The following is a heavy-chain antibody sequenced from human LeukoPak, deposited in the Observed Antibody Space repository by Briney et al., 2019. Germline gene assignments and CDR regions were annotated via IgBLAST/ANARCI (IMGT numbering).Heavy chain of an antibody. V-gene: IGHV3-30*03. CDR3: ATPITYSSSSPDY. D-gene: IGHD6-6*01. J-gene: IGHJ4*02. CDR1: GFTFSSYG. Sequence: PAGTLSLSCAASGFTFSSYGMHWVRQAPGKGLEWVAVISYDGSNKYYADSVKGRITISRDNSKNTLYLQMNSLRAEDTAVYYCATPITYSSSSPDYWGQGTLVTVSS. CDR2: ISYDGSNK.